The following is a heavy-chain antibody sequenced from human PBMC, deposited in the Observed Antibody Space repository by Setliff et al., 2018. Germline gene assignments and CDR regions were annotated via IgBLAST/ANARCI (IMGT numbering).Heavy chain of an antibody. D-gene: IGHD6-6*01. CDR3: ARRVYSSSSGYYHYYMDV. V-gene: IGHV3-7*01. CDR1: GFTFSNYW. Sequence: GSLRLSCAASGFTFSNYWMNWVRQAPGKGLEWVANIKQDGSAKYYVDSVKGRFTISRDNAKNSLYLQINSLRAEDTAVYYCARRVYSSSSGYYHYYMDVWGKGTTVTVS. J-gene: IGHJ6*03. CDR2: IKQDGSAK.